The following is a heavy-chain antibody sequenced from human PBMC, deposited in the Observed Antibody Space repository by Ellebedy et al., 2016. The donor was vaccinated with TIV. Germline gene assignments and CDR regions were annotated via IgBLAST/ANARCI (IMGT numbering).Heavy chain of an antibody. CDR3: AKIRDGSGSYYFYGMDV. D-gene: IGHD3-10*01. CDR1: GFTVSSNY. V-gene: IGHV3-53*01. J-gene: IGHJ6*02. CDR2: IYSDGHT. Sequence: GGSLRLXCAASGFTVSSNYMSWVRQAPGKGLEWVSIIYSDGHTYYADSVTGRFIISRDNSKNTLYLQMNSLRAEDTAVYYCAKIRDGSGSYYFYGMDVWGQGTTVTVSS.